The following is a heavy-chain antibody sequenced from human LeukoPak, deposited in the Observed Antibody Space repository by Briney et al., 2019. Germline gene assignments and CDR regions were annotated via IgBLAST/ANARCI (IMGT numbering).Heavy chain of an antibody. J-gene: IGHJ4*02. CDR2: IYSGGST. Sequence: GGSLRLSCAASGFTVSSNYMSWVRQAPGKGLEWVSVIYSGGSTYYADSVKGRFTISRDNSKNTLYLQMNSLRAEDAAVYYCASADRAMDTAYFDYWGQGTLVTVSS. CDR3: ASADRAMDTAYFDY. CDR1: GFTVSSNY. D-gene: IGHD5-18*01. V-gene: IGHV3-53*01.